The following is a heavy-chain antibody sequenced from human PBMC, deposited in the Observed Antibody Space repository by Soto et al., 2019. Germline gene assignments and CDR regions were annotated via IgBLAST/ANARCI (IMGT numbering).Heavy chain of an antibody. J-gene: IGHJ4*02. Sequence: GGSLRLSCAASGFTFSSYGMHWVRQAPGKGLEWVAVISYDGSNKYYADSVKGRFTISRDNSKNTLYLQMNSLRAEDTAVYYCAKDYHPRDPFGEFYFDYWGQGTLVTVSS. CDR2: ISYDGSNK. CDR3: AKDYHPRDPFGEFYFDY. CDR1: GFTFSSYG. V-gene: IGHV3-30*18. D-gene: IGHD3-10*01.